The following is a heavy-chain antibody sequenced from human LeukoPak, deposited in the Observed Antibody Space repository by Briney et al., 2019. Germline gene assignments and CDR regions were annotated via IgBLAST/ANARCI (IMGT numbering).Heavy chain of an antibody. J-gene: IGHJ4*02. CDR3: ARRYGIAVPEQPFDY. CDR1: GGSFSGYY. CDR2: INHSGST. D-gene: IGHD6-19*01. V-gene: IGHV4-34*01. Sequence: KPSETLSLTCAVYGGSFSGYYWSWIRQPPGKGLEWIGEINHSGSTNYNPSLKSRVTISVDTSKNQFSLKLSSVTAADTAVYYCARRYGIAVPEQPFDYWGQGTLVTVSS.